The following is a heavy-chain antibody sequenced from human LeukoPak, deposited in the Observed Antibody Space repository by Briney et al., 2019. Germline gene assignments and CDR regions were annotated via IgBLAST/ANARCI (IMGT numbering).Heavy chain of an antibody. D-gene: IGHD3-10*01. J-gene: IGHJ4*02. CDR3: AGGGKYYWAPDF. CDR1: GYAMSSSDW. CDR2: IYYSGSA. Sequence: ASETLTLTCGVSGYAMSSSDWWGWIRQPPEKQQELIGYIYYSGSADYNPSLKSRVTMSIDTSNNQFSLRLSSVTALDTAIYYCAGGGKYYWAPDFWGQGTLVTVSS. V-gene: IGHV4-28*06.